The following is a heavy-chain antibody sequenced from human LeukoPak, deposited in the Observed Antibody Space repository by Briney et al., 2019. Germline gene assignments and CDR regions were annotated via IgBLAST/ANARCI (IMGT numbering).Heavy chain of an antibody. CDR3: ARGSSSWSTFDY. CDR1: GYTFTDYY. CDR2: INPNSGAT. V-gene: IGHV1-2*02. Sequence: ASVKVSCKASGYTFTDYYMLWVRQAPGQGLEWMGWINPNSGATKYAQKFQGRVTVTRDRSISTAYMELSRLRSDDTAVYYCARGSSSWSTFDYWGQGTLVTVSS. J-gene: IGHJ4*02. D-gene: IGHD6-13*01.